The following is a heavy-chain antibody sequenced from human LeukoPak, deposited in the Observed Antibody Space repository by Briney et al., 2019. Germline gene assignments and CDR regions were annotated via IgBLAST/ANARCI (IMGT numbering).Heavy chain of an antibody. V-gene: IGHV5-10-1*01. Sequence: GESLRISCQGSGYSFTSYWITWVRQMPGKGLEWMGMISPTDSYTNYSPSFQGHVTISVDKSISTAYLQWSSLKALDTAMYFCASGSGTYSPDYWGQGTLVTVSS. CDR3: ASGSGTYSPDY. CDR2: ISPTDSYT. CDR1: GYSFTSYW. J-gene: IGHJ4*02. D-gene: IGHD3-10*01.